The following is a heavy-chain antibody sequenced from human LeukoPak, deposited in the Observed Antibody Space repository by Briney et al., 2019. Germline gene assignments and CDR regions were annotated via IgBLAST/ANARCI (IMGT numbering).Heavy chain of an antibody. CDR1: GGSISGSSYY. J-gene: IGHJ4*02. CDR2: IYYSGNT. Sequence: MPSETLSLTCTVSGGSISGSSYYWGWIRQPPGKGLEWIGSIYYSGNTYYNPSLKSRVTISVDTSKNQFSLKLRTVTAADTAVYYCARGIYYYYFDYWGQGTLVTVSS. D-gene: IGHD1-26*01. CDR3: ARGIYYYYFDY. V-gene: IGHV4-39*07.